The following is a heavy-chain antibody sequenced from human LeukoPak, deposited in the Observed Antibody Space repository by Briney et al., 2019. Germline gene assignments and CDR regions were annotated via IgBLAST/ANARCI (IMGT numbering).Heavy chain of an antibody. Sequence: SETLSLTCTVSGGSTSSYYWSWIRQPPGKGLEWIGYIYYSGSTNYNPSPKSRLTISIDTSKNQFSLKLSSVTAADTAVYYCARVGSFSFDYWGRGTLVTVSA. CDR2: IYYSGST. J-gene: IGHJ4*02. CDR1: GGSTSSYY. CDR3: ARVGSFSFDY. D-gene: IGHD6-13*01. V-gene: IGHV4-59*01.